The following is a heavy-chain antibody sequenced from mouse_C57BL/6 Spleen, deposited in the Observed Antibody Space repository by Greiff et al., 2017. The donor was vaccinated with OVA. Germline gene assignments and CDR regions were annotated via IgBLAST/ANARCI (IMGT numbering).Heavy chain of an antibody. J-gene: IGHJ1*03. CDR3: ARNHYGSSWYFDV. V-gene: IGHV1-52*01. D-gene: IGHD1-1*01. CDR2: IDPSDSET. CDR1: GYTFTSYW. Sequence: VQLQQPGAELVRPGSSVKLSCKASGYTFTSYWMHWVKQRPIQGLEWIGNIDPSDSETHYNQKFKDKATLTVDKSSSTAYMQLSSLTSEDSAVYYCARNHYGSSWYFDVWGTGTTVTVSS.